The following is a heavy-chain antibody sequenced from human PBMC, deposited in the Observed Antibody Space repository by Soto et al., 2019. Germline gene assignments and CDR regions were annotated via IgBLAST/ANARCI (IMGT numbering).Heavy chain of an antibody. V-gene: IGHV4-59*08. Sequence: PXXTLSLPFTVSGGSISRCYWRWIRQPPGKGLEWIGYIYYSGSTNYNPSLKSRVTISVDTSKNQFSLKLSSVTAADTDVYYCARHADYDFWSGYIDWFDPWGQGTLVTVSS. CDR1: GGSISRCY. D-gene: IGHD3-3*01. CDR2: IYYSGST. J-gene: IGHJ5*02. CDR3: ARHADYDFWSGYIDWFDP.